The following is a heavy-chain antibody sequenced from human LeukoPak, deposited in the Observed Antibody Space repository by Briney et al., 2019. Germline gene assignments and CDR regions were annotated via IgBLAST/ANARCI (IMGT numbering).Heavy chain of an antibody. Sequence: PGGSLRLSCAASGFTVSSNYMSWVRQAPGKGLEWVSVIYSGGSTYYADSVKGRFTISRDNSKNTLYLQMNSLRAEDTAVYYCARTTSRSYGGFDYWGQGTLVTVSS. CDR2: IYSGGST. V-gene: IGHV3-66*01. J-gene: IGHJ4*02. CDR3: ARTTSRSYGGFDY. CDR1: GFTVSSNY. D-gene: IGHD1-26*01.